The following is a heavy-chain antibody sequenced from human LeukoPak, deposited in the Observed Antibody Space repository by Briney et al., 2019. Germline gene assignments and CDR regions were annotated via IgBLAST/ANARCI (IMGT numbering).Heavy chain of an antibody. J-gene: IGHJ4*02. CDR1: GFTFGDYA. V-gene: IGHV3-49*03. Sequence: GGSLRLSCTASGFTFGDYAMSWFRQAPGKGLEWVGFIRSKAYGGTTEYAASVKGRFTISRDDSKSIAYLQMNSLKTGDTAVYYCTRDYDSSGYYYRGFDYWGQGTLVTVSS. D-gene: IGHD3-22*01. CDR2: IRSKAYGGTT. CDR3: TRDYDSSGYYYRGFDY.